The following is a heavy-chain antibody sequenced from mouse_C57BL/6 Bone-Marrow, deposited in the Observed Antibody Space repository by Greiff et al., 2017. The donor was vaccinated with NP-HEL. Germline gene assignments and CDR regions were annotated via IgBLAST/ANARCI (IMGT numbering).Heavy chain of an antibody. Sequence: EVQRVESGGGLVKPGGSLKLSCAASGFTFSSYTMSWVRQTPEKRLEWVATISGGGGNTYYSDSVKGRFTISRDHAKNTLYLQMSSLRSEDTALYYCARRFYGSSYVGYFDVWGTGTTVTVSS. CDR1: GFTFSSYT. D-gene: IGHD1-1*01. CDR2: ISGGGGNT. J-gene: IGHJ1*03. V-gene: IGHV5-9*01. CDR3: ARRFYGSSYVGYFDV.